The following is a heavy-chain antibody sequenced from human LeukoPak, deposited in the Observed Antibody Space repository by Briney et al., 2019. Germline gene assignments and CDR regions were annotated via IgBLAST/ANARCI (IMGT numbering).Heavy chain of an antibody. D-gene: IGHD3-22*01. Sequence: SQTLSLTCAVSGGSISSGGYSWSWIRQPPGKGLEWIGYIYHSGSTYYNPSLKSRVTISVDRSKNQFSLKLSSVTAADTAVYYCARNTNYYDSSGYWFDPWGQGTLAIVSS. CDR2: IYHSGST. CDR1: GGSISSGGYS. V-gene: IGHV4-30-2*01. CDR3: ARNTNYYDSSGYWFDP. J-gene: IGHJ5*02.